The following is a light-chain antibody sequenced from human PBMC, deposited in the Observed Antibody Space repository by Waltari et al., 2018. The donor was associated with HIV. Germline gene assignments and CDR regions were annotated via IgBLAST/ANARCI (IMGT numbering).Light chain of an antibody. CDR2: YYS. CDR1: TSGSKR. CDR3: QLWDGTGDHPGV. J-gene: IGLJ1*01. V-gene: IGLV3-21*04. Sequence: SYVLTQPPSVSGAPGKTDRITYGGNTSGSKRVQGYHQKPGQAPVLVIYYYSHRSSGIPGRFSGSTSGNPATLTISRVEAGDEADYYCQLWDGTGDHPGVFGTGTQVTVL.